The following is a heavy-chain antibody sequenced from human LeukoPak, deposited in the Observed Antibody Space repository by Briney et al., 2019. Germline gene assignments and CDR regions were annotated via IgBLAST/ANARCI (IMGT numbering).Heavy chain of an antibody. J-gene: IGHJ4*02. CDR1: GFTFGGYG. Sequence: PGGSLRLSCAASGFTFGGYGMHWVRQAPGRGLEWVAVIWYDGSNKYYADSVKGRFTISRDNSKNTLYLQMSSLRAEDTAVYYCAKMYYYDSSGYYYGSYFDYWGQGTLVTVSS. CDR2: IWYDGSNK. V-gene: IGHV3-33*06. CDR3: AKMYYYDSSGYYYGSYFDY. D-gene: IGHD3-22*01.